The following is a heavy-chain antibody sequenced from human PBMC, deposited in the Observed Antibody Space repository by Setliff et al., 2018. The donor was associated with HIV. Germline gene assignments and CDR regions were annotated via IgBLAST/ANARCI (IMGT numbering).Heavy chain of an antibody. Sequence: GGSLRLSCAASGFTFSSYSMNWVRQAPGKGLEWVSSISSSSNYIYYVDSVKGRFTISRDNAKNSVYLQMNSLRAEDTAVYYCATGRIAVAAYNYYYYMDVWGKGTTVTVSS. CDR3: ATGRIAVAAYNYYYYMDV. CDR1: GFTFSSYS. CDR2: ISSSSNYI. D-gene: IGHD6-19*01. V-gene: IGHV3-21*01. J-gene: IGHJ6*03.